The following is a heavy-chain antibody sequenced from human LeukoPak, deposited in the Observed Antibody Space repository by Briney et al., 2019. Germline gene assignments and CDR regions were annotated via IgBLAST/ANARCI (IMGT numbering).Heavy chain of an antibody. D-gene: IGHD2-21*01. J-gene: IGHJ4*02. CDR2: ISSSGSSI. Sequence: GGSLRLSCEVSRFTFSSYEMNWVRQAPGRGLEWISYISSSGSSIVYADSVRGRFTVSRDNTKKSLYLQMHSLRVEDTAVYYCARDTDQYGRWGLWWFEYWGQGALVTVSS. CDR3: ARDTDQYGRWGLWWFEY. V-gene: IGHV3-48*03. CDR1: RFTFSSYE.